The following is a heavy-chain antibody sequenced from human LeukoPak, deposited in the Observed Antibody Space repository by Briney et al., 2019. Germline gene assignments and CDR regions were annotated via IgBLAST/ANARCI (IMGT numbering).Heavy chain of an antibody. CDR3: ARSMVRGVIMGYYYMDV. V-gene: IGHV1-8*01. Sequence: ASVKVSCKASGYTFTSNDINWVRQATGQGLEWMGWMNLNSGNTGYAQKFQGRVTITRETSISTAYMELSSLTSEDTAVYYCARSMVRGVIMGYYYMDVWGKGTTVTVSS. CDR2: MNLNSGNT. CDR1: GYTFTSND. D-gene: IGHD3-10*01. J-gene: IGHJ6*03.